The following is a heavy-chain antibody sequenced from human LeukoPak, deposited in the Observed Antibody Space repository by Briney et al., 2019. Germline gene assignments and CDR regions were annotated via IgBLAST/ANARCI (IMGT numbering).Heavy chain of an antibody. D-gene: IGHD2-2*02. Sequence: SVKVSCKASGGTFSSYAISWVRQAPGQGLEWMGGIIPIFGTANYAQKFQGRVTITADESTSTAYMELSSLRAEDTAVYYCATGDIVVVPAAIGGSHYYYYYMDVWGKGTTVTVSS. CDR2: IIPIFGTA. V-gene: IGHV1-69*13. CDR1: GGTFSSYA. J-gene: IGHJ6*03. CDR3: ATGDIVVVPAAIGGSHYYYYYMDV.